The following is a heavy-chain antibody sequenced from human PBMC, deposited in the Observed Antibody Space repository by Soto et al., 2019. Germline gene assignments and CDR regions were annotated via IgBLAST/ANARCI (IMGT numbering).Heavy chain of an antibody. CDR3: ARDYYASSGYYDLFDY. CDR2: ISSSSSTI. J-gene: IGHJ4*02. V-gene: IGHV3-48*01. CDR1: GFTFSSYS. D-gene: IGHD3-22*01. Sequence: EVQLVESGGGLVQPGGSLRLSCAASGFTFSSYSMNWVRQAPGKGLEWVSYISSSSSTIYYADSVKGRFTISRDNAKNSCYLHLKSLRAEDTAVYYCARDYYASSGYYDLFDYWGQGTLVTVSS.